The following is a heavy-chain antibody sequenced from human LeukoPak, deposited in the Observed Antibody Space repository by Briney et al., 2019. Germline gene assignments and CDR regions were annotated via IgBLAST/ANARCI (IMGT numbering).Heavy chain of an antibody. CDR3: ARGQWLPVFDF. V-gene: IGHV4-59*01. CDR2: FYHSGST. J-gene: IGHJ4*02. CDR1: GGFNTHYY. D-gene: IGHD3-22*01. Sequence: SETLSLTCSVSGGFNTHYYWSWIRQPPGKGLEWIGYFYHSGSTNYNPSLKSRVTISVDTSKNHFSLKLSSVTAADTAVYYCARGQWLPVFDFWGQGTLVTVTS.